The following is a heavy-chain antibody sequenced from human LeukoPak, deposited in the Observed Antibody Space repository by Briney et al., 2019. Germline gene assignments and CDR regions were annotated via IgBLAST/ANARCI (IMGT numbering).Heavy chain of an antibody. J-gene: IGHJ6*02. V-gene: IGHV4-59*01. D-gene: IGHD6-6*01. CDR2: IYYSGST. CDR1: GXSISSYY. Sequence: PSETLSLTCTVSGXSISSYYWSWIRQPPGKGLECIGYIYYSGSTNYNPSLKSRVTISVDTSKNQFSLKLSSVTAADTAVYYCASYSSSPYYYGLDVWGQGTLVTVSS. CDR3: ASYSSSPYYYGLDV.